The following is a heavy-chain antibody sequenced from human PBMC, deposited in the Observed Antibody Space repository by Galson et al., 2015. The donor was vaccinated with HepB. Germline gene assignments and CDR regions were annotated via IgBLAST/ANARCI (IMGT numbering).Heavy chain of an antibody. D-gene: IGHD3-10*01. CDR3: ARVGPGSRYYYYYYMDV. J-gene: IGHJ6*03. CDR2: ISYDGSNK. V-gene: IGHV3-30-3*01. Sequence: SLRLSCAASGFTFNSYAMHWVRQAPGKGLEWVAVISYDGSNKNYADSVKGLFTISRDNSKNTLYLQMNSLRAEDTAVYYCARVGPGSRYYYYYYMDVWGKGTTVIVSS. CDR1: GFTFNSYA.